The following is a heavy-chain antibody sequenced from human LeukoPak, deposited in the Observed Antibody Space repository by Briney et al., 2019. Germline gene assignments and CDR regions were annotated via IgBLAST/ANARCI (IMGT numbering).Heavy chain of an antibody. D-gene: IGHD3-22*01. CDR1: GGSISSYY. J-gene: IGHJ3*02. Sequence: PSETLSLTCTVSGGSISSYYWSWIRQPAGKGPEWIGRIYTSGSTNYNPSLKSRVTMSVDTSENQFSLTLSSVTAADTAVYYCARVEYYYDSSGYYPRPYAFDIWGQGTMVTVSS. V-gene: IGHV4-4*07. CDR2: IYTSGST. CDR3: ARVEYYYDSSGYYPRPYAFDI.